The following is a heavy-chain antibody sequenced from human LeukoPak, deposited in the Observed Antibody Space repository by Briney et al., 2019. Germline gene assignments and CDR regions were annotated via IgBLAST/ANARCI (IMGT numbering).Heavy chain of an antibody. CDR2: IYTSGST. CDR1: GGSISSYY. V-gene: IGHV4-4*07. Sequence: SETLSLTCSVSGGSISSYYWSWIRQPAGKGLEWIGRIYTSGSTNYNPSLKSRVTISVDTSKNQFSLKLSSVTAADTAVYYCARRTMVRGVIIYYYMDVWGKGTTVTVSS. D-gene: IGHD3-10*01. J-gene: IGHJ6*03. CDR3: ARRTMVRGVIIYYYMDV.